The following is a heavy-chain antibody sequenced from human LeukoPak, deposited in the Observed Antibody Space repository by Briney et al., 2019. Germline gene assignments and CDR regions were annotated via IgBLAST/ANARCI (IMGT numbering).Heavy chain of an antibody. CDR1: GSTVSSNY. CDR3: ARGQLDAYYYYYGLDI. D-gene: IGHD6-13*01. Sequence: GGSLRLSCAASGSTVSSNYMNWVRQAPGRGLEWVSVIYTGVSTYYADSVKGRFTISRDNSKNTLYLQMNSLRAEDTGVYYCARGQLDAYYYYYGLDIWGQGTTVTVSS. CDR2: IYTGVST. J-gene: IGHJ6*02. V-gene: IGHV3-66*01.